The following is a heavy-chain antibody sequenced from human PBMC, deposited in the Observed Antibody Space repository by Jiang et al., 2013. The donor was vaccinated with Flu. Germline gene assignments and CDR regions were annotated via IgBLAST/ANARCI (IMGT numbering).Heavy chain of an antibody. CDR3: ARDATGYGSSWYTA. V-gene: IGHV1-69*01. Sequence: QLVESGAELRKPGSSVKVSCKASGDTFNSYVTNWVRQAPGQGFEWMGGLVPIFGTTNYAQKFQGRVTITAEESTSTVYMELSGLRSEDTAVYYCARDATGYGSSWYTAWGQGTLVTVSS. CDR1: GDTFNSYV. D-gene: IGHD6-13*01. J-gene: IGHJ5*02. CDR2: LVPIFGTT.